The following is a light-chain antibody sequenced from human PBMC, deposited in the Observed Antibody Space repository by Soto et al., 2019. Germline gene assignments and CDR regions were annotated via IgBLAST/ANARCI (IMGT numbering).Light chain of an antibody. J-gene: IGKJ4*01. V-gene: IGKV3-20*01. Sequence: EIVLTHAPDTLSLSPGERATLSCRASQGVSSSSLAWYQQKPGQAPRLLIYDASTRSTGIPDRFTGSGSGTDFTLTISRLEPEDFAVYYCQQCGSSPLTFGGGTKVDIK. CDR2: DAS. CDR1: QGVSSSS. CDR3: QQCGSSPLT.